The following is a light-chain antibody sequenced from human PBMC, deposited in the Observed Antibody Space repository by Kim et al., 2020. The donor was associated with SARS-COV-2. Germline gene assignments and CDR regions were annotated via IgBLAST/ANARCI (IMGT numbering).Light chain of an antibody. CDR3: QVWDSTSGRV. V-gene: IGLV3-21*01. J-gene: IGLJ3*02. Sequence: SSELTQPPSVSVAPGKSARITCGGNSIGTKRVHWYQRKPGQAPVLVIYYDSERPSGIPERFSGSNSGNTAALTISRVEAGDEADYYCQVWDSTSGRVFGGGTQLTVL. CDR2: YDS. CDR1: SIGTKR.